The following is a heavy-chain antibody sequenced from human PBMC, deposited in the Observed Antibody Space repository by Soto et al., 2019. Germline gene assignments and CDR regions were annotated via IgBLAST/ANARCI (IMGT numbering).Heavy chain of an antibody. J-gene: IGHJ4*02. D-gene: IGHD3-10*01. CDR3: ARAPRGNYGYPSYFDY. V-gene: IGHV4-31*03. CDR1: GGSISSNDFY. Sequence: PSETLSLTCIVSGGSISSNDFYWSWIRQHPGKGQEWIGYIYYSGNTYYNPSLKSRVTILVDTSKNQFSLKLSSVTAADTAVYYCARAPRGNYGYPSYFDYWGQGTLVTVSS. CDR2: IYYSGNT.